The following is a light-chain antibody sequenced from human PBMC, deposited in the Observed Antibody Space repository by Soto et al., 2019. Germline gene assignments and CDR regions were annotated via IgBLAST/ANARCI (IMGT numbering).Light chain of an antibody. V-gene: IGKV3-15*01. Sequence: EIVMTHSPASMSVSPGERATLSCRASQNVNNNLAWYQQKPGQAPRLLIHGASTRASGIPGTFSGSGSGTEFTLTISSLQSEDFAVYFCLQYSRRPRSTLLASKATF. CDR2: GAS. CDR1: QNVNNN. CDR3: LQYSRRPRSTLLASKAT. J-gene: IGKJ4*02.